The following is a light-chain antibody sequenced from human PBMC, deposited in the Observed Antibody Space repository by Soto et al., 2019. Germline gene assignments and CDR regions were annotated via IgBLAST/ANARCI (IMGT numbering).Light chain of an antibody. Sequence: DIQMTQSPSSLSASLGGTVTITCRASQSISTYLNWYQQKPGKAPKLLIYATSSLQSGVPSRFSGSGSETDFTLTISRLEPEEFALFFCQHYDGSLWTVGQGTKVDI. CDR2: ATS. CDR1: QSISTY. V-gene: IGKV1-39*01. J-gene: IGKJ1*01. CDR3: QHYDGSLWT.